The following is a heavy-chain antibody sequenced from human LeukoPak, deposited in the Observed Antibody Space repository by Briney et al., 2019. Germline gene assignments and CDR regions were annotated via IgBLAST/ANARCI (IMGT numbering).Heavy chain of an antibody. CDR2: ISAYNGNT. J-gene: IGHJ5*02. CDR1: GYTFTSYG. Sequence: ASVKVSCKASGYTFTSYGISWVRRAPGQGLEWMGWISAYNGNTNYAQKLQGRVTMTTDTSTSTAYMELRSLRSDDTAVYYCARWFGELPSPPNWFDPWGQGTLVTVSS. V-gene: IGHV1-18*01. D-gene: IGHD3-10*01. CDR3: ARWFGELPSPPNWFDP.